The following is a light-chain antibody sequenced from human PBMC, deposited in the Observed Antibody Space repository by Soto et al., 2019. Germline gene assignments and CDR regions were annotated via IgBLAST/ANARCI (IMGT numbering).Light chain of an antibody. V-gene: IGKV1-9*01. CDR2: AAS. Sequence: DIQLTQSPSFLSASVGDRVTITCRASQDISDYLAWYQQRPGKAPKLLIYAASTLQSGVPSRFSGSGSGTEFTLTISSLQPEDFAPYSCQQLNSYPLTFGIGTKVEIK. CDR3: QQLNSYPLT. J-gene: IGKJ4*01. CDR1: QDISDY.